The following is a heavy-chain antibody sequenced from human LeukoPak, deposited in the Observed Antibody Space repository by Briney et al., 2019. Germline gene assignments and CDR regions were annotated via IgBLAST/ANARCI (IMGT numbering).Heavy chain of an antibody. V-gene: IGHV5-51*01. Sequence: GESLKISCKASGYSFTTYWIGWVRQMPGKGLEWMAIIHPGNSDTKYSPSFQGQVTISADKSTSTAYLQWSSLKASDTAMYYCAGHQLWGFDYWGQGTLVTVSS. CDR3: AGHQLWGFDY. J-gene: IGHJ4*02. CDR2: IHPGNSDT. D-gene: IGHD3-16*01. CDR1: GYSFTTYW.